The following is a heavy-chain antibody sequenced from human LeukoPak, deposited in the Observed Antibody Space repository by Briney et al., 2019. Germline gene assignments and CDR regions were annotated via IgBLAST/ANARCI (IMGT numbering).Heavy chain of an antibody. CDR3: ARVSVAADPDY. J-gene: IGHJ4*02. V-gene: IGHV1-18*01. CDR2: ISAYNGNT. D-gene: IGHD6-19*01. Sequence: GASVKVSCKASGGTFSSYAISWVRQAPGQGLEWMGWISAYNGNTNYAQKLQGRVTMTTDTSTSTAYMELRSLRSDDTAVYYCARVSVAADPDYWGQGTLVTVSS. CDR1: GGTFSSYA.